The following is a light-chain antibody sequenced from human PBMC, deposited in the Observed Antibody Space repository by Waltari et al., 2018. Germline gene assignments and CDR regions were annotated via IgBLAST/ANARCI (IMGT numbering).Light chain of an antibody. Sequence: DIQMTQSPSSLSASVGNRVSITCRASQSITTFFNCYQQKPGETPKLLIHGASNLQSGVPSRFSGSGSGTDFTLTISNLQPEDFATYYCQHTYSVPYTFGQGTRLEI. CDR1: QSITTF. J-gene: IGKJ2*01. CDR2: GAS. CDR3: QHTYSVPYT. V-gene: IGKV1-39*01.